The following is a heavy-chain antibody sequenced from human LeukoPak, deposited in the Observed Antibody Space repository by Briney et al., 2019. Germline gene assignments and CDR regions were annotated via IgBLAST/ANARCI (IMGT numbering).Heavy chain of an antibody. Sequence: ASVKVSCKASGGTFSSYTISWVRQAPGQGLEWMGRIIPILGIANYAQKFQGGVAITADKSTSTAYMELSSLRSEDTAVYYCARDPGDGYFDYWGQGTLVTVSS. CDR1: GGTFSSYT. CDR2: IIPILGIA. D-gene: IGHD2-21*02. CDR3: ARDPGDGYFDY. J-gene: IGHJ4*02. V-gene: IGHV1-69*04.